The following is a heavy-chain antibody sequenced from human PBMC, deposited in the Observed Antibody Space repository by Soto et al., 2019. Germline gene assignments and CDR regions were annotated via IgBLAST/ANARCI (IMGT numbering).Heavy chain of an antibody. CDR3: AKGISSASSFDY. D-gene: IGHD3-22*01. J-gene: IGHJ4*02. V-gene: IGHV3-23*01. CDR2: ISGSGGRT. CDR1: GFTFSHHD. Sequence: GGSLRLSCAASGFTFSHHDMSWVRQAPGKGLEWVSAISGSGGRTHYADSVKGRFTISRDNSKNMLSLQMNSLRAEDTAVYHCAKGISSASSFDYWGQGTLVTISS.